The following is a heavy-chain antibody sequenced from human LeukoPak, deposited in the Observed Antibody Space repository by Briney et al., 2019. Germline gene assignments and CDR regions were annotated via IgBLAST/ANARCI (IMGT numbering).Heavy chain of an antibody. CDR2: IAYSGST. CDR3: ARRLGGPARSFDP. D-gene: IGHD3-16*01. CDR1: GGSLSGYY. V-gene: IGHV4-34*01. J-gene: IGHJ5*02. Sequence: KPSETLALTCAVYGGSLSGYYWSWIRQPPRKGLEWIGTIAYSGSTSYNPSLKSRVTISADTSKNQVSLKLSYVTAADTAMYFCARRLGGPARSFDPWGQGTVVTVSS.